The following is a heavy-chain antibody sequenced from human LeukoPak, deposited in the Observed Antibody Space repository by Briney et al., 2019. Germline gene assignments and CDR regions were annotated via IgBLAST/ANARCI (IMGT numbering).Heavy chain of an antibody. CDR3: ARAPADFWSGYSGWFDP. V-gene: IGHV3-23*01. CDR2: IYENGGTT. CDR1: GFTFRSHA. Sequence: GGSLRLSCVGSGFTFRSHAMSWVRQAPEKGLEFVSGIYENGGTTYYADSVKGRFSISRDNSKNTLYLQMDSLRGEDTAVYYCARAPADFWSGYSGWFDPWGQGTLVTVSS. D-gene: IGHD3-3*01. J-gene: IGHJ5*02.